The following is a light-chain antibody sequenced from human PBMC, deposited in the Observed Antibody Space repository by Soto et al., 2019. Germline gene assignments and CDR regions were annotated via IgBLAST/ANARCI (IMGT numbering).Light chain of an antibody. CDR1: QSISRY. CDR2: AAS. V-gene: IGKV1-39*01. Sequence: DIQTTQSPSSLSASVGDRVTITCRASQSISRYLNWYQQKPGKAPKLLIYAASSLQSGVPSRFNASGSGTDFTLSISSLQPEDFSTYYCQQGSTTPITFGLGTKVDI. CDR3: QQGSTTPIT. J-gene: IGKJ1*01.